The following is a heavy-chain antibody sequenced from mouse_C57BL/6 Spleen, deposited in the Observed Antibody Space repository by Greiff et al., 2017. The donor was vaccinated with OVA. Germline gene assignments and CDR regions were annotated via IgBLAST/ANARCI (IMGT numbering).Heavy chain of an antibody. D-gene: IGHD2-1*01. CDR2: IDPSDSYT. V-gene: IGHV1-69*01. CDR3: ARWVYYGNSYAMDY. CDR1: GYTFTSYW. J-gene: IGHJ4*01. Sequence: QVQLQQPGAELVMPGASVKLSCKASGYTFTSYWMHWVKQRPGQGLEWIGEIDPSDSYTNYNQKFKGKSTLTVEKSSSTAYMQLSSLTSEDSAVYYCARWVYYGNSYAMDYWGQGTSVTVSS.